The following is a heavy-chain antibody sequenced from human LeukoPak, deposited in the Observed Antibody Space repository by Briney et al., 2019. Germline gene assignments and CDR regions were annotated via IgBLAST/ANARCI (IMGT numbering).Heavy chain of an antibody. V-gene: IGHV1-2*02. Sequence: GASVKVSCKASEYTFTGYYMHWVRQAPGQGPEWMGWIHPNSGGTNYAQKLQGRVTMTRDTSISTAYMELSSLRSDDTAVYYCARGAATGTLWYYYYYMDVWGKGTTVTVSS. D-gene: IGHD6-13*01. CDR1: EYTFTGYY. CDR3: ARGAATGTLWYYYYYMDV. J-gene: IGHJ6*03. CDR2: IHPNSGGT.